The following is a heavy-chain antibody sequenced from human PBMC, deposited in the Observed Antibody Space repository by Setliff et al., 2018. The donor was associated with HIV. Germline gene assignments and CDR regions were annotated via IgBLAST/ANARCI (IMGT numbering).Heavy chain of an antibody. Sequence: PSETLSLTCAVYGGSFSGYYWTRIRQPPGKGLEWIGEINHSGSTNYNPSLKSRVTISVDTSKNQFSLNLNSVTAADTAVYHCARVFRPSSSWYYNYFDPWGQGTLVTVSS. CDR1: GGSFSGYY. V-gene: IGHV4-34*01. CDR2: INHSGST. CDR3: ARVFRPSSSWYYNYFDP. D-gene: IGHD6-13*01. J-gene: IGHJ5*02.